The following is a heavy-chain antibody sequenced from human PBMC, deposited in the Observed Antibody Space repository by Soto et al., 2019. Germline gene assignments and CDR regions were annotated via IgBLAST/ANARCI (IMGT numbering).Heavy chain of an antibody. D-gene: IGHD3-9*01. CDR1: GGTFSSYA. Sequence: ASVKVSCKASGGTFSSYAISWVRQAPGQGLEWMGGIIPIFGTANYAQKFQGRVTITADESTSTAYMELSSLRSEDTAVYYCAKTFYDILTGYYISLTYYYYGMDVWGQGTTVTVSS. V-gene: IGHV1-69*13. CDR3: AKTFYDILTGYYISLTYYYYGMDV. J-gene: IGHJ6*02. CDR2: IIPIFGTA.